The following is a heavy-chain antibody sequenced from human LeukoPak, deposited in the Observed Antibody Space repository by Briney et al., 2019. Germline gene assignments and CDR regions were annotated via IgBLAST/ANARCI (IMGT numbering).Heavy chain of an antibody. D-gene: IGHD3-9*01. CDR1: GFTFSLHY. CDR3: ARHRYFYFDL. CDR2: IKEDGSDT. V-gene: IGHV3-7*01. Sequence: GGSLRLSCAASGFTFSLHYMGWARQTPGKGLEWVANIKEDGSDTFYVDSVKGRFTISRDNAKNSVYLQMNILRAEDTAVYYCARHRYFYFDLWGQGTLVNVSS. J-gene: IGHJ4*02.